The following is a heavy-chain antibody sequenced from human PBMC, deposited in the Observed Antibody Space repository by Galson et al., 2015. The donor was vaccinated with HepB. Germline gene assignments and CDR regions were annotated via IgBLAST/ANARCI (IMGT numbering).Heavy chain of an antibody. Sequence: SVKVSCKASGGTFSSYAISWVRQAPGQGLEWMGGIIPIFGTANYAQKFQGRVTITADESTSTAYMELSSLRSEDTAVYYCARGQVLRFLEWSYYYYMDVWGKGTTVTVSS. J-gene: IGHJ6*03. CDR2: IIPIFGTA. V-gene: IGHV1-69*13. D-gene: IGHD3-3*01. CDR3: ARGQVLRFLEWSYYYYMDV. CDR1: GGTFSSYA.